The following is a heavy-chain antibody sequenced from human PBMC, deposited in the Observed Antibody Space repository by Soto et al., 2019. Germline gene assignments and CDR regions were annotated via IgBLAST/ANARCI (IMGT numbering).Heavy chain of an antibody. V-gene: IGHV4-4*02. D-gene: IGHD3-9*01. CDR2: IYHSGST. CDR3: ARGPLRYFDVAWLDYFDY. Sequence: SETMSLTCAVSGGSISSSNWWSWVRQPPGKGLEWIGEIYHSGSTNYNPSLKSRVTISVDKSKNQFSLKLSSVTAADTAVYYCARGPLRYFDVAWLDYFDYWGQGTLVTVSS. CDR1: GGSISSSNW. J-gene: IGHJ4*02.